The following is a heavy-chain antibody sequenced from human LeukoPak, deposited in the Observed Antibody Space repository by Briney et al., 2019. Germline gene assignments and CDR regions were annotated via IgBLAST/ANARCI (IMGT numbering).Heavy chain of an antibody. V-gene: IGHV3-23*01. D-gene: IGHD1-26*01. CDR3: AKDPRYSGLSGFDY. J-gene: IGHJ4*02. CDR2: ISDSGGTT. Sequence: GSLRLSCAASGFTFSSNAMTWVRQAPGKGLECVSGISDSGGTTYYADSVKGRFTISRDNSKNTLYLQMNSLRAEDTAVYYCAKDPRYSGLSGFDYWGQGTLVXVSS. CDR1: GFTFSSNA.